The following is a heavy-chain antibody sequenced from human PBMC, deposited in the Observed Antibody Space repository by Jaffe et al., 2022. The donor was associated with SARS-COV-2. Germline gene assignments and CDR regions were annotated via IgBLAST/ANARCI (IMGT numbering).Heavy chain of an antibody. Sequence: QVQLQQWGAGLLKPSETLSLTCAVYGGSFSGYYWSWIRQPPGKGLEWIGEINHSGSTNYNPSLKSRVTISVDTSKNQFSLKLSSVTAADTAVYYCARGPTIVIAARPMHYYGMDVWGQGTTVTVSS. CDR2: INHSGST. V-gene: IGHV4-34*01. J-gene: IGHJ6*02. D-gene: IGHD6-6*01. CDR3: ARGPTIVIAARPMHYYGMDV. CDR1: GGSFSGYY.